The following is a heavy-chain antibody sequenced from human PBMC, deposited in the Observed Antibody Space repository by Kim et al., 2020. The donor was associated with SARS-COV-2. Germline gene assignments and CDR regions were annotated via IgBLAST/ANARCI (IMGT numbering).Heavy chain of an antibody. CDR3: ARAPGVGATAFDI. V-gene: IGHV1-69*02. Sequence: AQKVQGRVRITADKSTRTAYMELSSLRSEATAVYYCARAPGVGATAFDIWGQGTMVTVSS. D-gene: IGHD1-26*01. J-gene: IGHJ3*02.